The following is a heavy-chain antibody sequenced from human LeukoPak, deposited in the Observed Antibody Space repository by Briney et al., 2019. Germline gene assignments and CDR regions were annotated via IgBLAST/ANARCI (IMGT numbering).Heavy chain of an antibody. V-gene: IGHV3-21*01. CDR1: GYIFSSYS. CDR3: ARDEPSTIFGVVIGNY. D-gene: IGHD3-3*01. J-gene: IGHJ4*02. Sequence: GGSLRLLCAASGYIFSSYSMKWAREATGKGLEWLLYLNSSSSYIYYADSVKGRFTISRDNAKNSLYLQMNSLRAEDTAVYYCARDEPSTIFGVVIGNYWGQGTLVTVSS. CDR2: LNSSSSYI.